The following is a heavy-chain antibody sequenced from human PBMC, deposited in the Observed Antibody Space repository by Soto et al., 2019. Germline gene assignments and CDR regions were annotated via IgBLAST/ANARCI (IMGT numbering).Heavy chain of an antibody. CDR3: ARKGRYCSSSSCYAWWFDP. J-gene: IGHJ5*02. V-gene: IGHV4-34*01. Sequence: QVPLQQWGAGLLKPSETLSLTCAVYDGSFSSYYWSWIRQPPGKGLEWIGEINHRGSTNTNPSLKSRVTISVDKSKNQFSLRLSSVTAADTAVYYCARKGRYCSSSSCYAWWFDPWGQGTLVTVSS. D-gene: IGHD2-2*01. CDR2: INHRGST. CDR1: DGSFSSYY.